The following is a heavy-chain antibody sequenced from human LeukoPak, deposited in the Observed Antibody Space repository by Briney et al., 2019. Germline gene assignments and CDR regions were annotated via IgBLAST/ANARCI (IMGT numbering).Heavy chain of an antibody. D-gene: IGHD2-15*01. CDR1: GFTFSSYS. V-gene: IGHV3-48*01. J-gene: IGHJ4*02. CDR3: ARGLILEWLPSYYFDY. CDR2: ISSSSSTI. Sequence: QTGGSLRFSCAASGFTFSSYSMNWVRQAPGKGLEWVSYISSSSSTIYYADSVKGRFTISRDNAKNSLYLQMNSLRAEDTAVYYCARGLILEWLPSYYFDYWGQGTLVTVSS.